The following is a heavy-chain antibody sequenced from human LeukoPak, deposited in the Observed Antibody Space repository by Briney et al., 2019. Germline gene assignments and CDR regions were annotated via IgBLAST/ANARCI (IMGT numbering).Heavy chain of an antibody. CDR2: INHSGST. D-gene: IGHD6-13*01. CDR3: ARGRQHDNWFDP. CDR1: GGSFSGYY. V-gene: IGHV4-34*01. J-gene: IGHJ5*02. Sequence: SETLSLTCAVYGGSFSGYYWSWIRQPPGKGLEWIGEINHSGSTNYNPSLKSRVTISVDTSKNQFPLKLSSVTAADTAVYYCARGRQHDNWFDPWGQGTLVTVSS.